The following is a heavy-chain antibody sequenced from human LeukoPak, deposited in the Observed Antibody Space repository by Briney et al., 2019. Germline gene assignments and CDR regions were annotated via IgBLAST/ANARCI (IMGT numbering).Heavy chain of an antibody. V-gene: IGHV1-18*01. CDR1: GYTFTSYG. Sequence: ASVKVSCKASGYTFTSYGISWVRQAPGQGLEWMGWMSAYNGNTNYAQKLQGRVTMTTDTSTSTAYMELRSLRSDDTAVYYCARDGGAAAYPGLSAFDIWGQGTMVTVSS. CDR2: MSAYNGNT. CDR3: ARDGGAAAYPGLSAFDI. D-gene: IGHD6-13*01. J-gene: IGHJ3*02.